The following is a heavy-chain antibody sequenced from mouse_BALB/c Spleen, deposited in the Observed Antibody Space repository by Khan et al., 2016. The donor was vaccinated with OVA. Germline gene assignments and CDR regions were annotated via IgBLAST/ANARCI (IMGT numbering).Heavy chain of an antibody. Sequence: VRLQQSGAELVRPGALVKLSFKASGFNIKDYYMHWVKQRPEQGLVWIGRIDPENGDTIYDPKFQGKASITSDTSSNPAYLQLSSLTSEDTAVYYCARDGYSPWFAYWGQGTLVTVSA. J-gene: IGHJ3*01. D-gene: IGHD2-3*01. V-gene: IGHV14-1*02. CDR3: ARDGYSPWFAY. CDR1: GFNIKDYY. CDR2: IDPENGDT.